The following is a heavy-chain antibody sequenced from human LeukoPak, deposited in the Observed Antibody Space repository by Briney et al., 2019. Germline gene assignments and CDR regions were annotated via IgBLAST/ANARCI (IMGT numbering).Heavy chain of an antibody. V-gene: IGHV3-7*01. CDR3: ASLPGGYSGYDRPDY. D-gene: IGHD5-12*01. CDR1: GFTFTSYW. J-gene: IGHJ4*02. Sequence: GGSLRLSCAASGFTFTSYWMTWVRQAPGKGLEWVANIKQDGSEKYYVDSVKGRFTISRDNAKNSLYLQMNSLRAEDTAVYYCASLPGGYSGYDRPDYWGQGALVTVSS. CDR2: IKQDGSEK.